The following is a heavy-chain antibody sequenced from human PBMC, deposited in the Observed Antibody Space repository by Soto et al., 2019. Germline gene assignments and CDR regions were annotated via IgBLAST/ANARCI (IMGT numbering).Heavy chain of an antibody. V-gene: IGHV1-58*01. D-gene: IGHD6-19*01. CDR2: IVVGSGNT. CDR3: AARYSSGWYDY. J-gene: IGHJ4*02. Sequence: ASVKVSCKASGFTFTSSSVQWVLQARGQRLEWIGWIVVGSGNTNYAQKFQERVTITRDMSTSTAYMELSSLRSEDTAVYYCAARYSSGWYDYWGQGTLVTVSS. CDR1: GFTFTSSS.